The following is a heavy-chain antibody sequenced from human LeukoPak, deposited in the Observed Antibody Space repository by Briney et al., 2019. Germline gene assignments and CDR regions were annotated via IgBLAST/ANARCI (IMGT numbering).Heavy chain of an antibody. Sequence: PSETLSLTCTVSDGSISSGDYYCSWLRQPPGRGLEWIGYIYYSGSTYYNPSLKSRVTISVDTSKNQFSLKLSSVTAADTAVYYCARASWENAFDIWGQGTMVTVSS. V-gene: IGHV4-30-4*08. D-gene: IGHD6-13*01. J-gene: IGHJ3*02. CDR1: DGSISSGDYY. CDR3: ARASWENAFDI. CDR2: IYYSGST.